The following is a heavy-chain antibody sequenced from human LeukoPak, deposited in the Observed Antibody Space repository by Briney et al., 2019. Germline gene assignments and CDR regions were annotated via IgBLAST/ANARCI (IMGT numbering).Heavy chain of an antibody. J-gene: IGHJ3*02. D-gene: IGHD1-26*01. CDR2: IWYDGSKK. V-gene: IGHV3-30*19. Sequence: PGGSLRLSCAASGFTFSSYGMHWVRQAPGKGLEWVAVIWYDGSKKYYADSVKGRFTISRDNSKNTLYLQMNSLRAEDTAVYYCARDRGAVGATAAFDIWGQGTMVTVSS. CDR1: GFTFSSYG. CDR3: ARDRGAVGATAAFDI.